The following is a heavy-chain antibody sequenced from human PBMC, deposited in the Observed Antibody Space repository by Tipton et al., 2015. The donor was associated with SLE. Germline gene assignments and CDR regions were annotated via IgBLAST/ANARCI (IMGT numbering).Heavy chain of an antibody. Sequence: TLSLTCSVSGHSISSGFYWGWIRQSPGKGLEWIGNFYHRGTTYYNPSLKSRVTISEDTSKNQFSLKLNSVTAADTAVYYCAKDYNYDYPDYNWGQGTLVIVSS. D-gene: IGHD4-17*01. V-gene: IGHV4-38-2*02. CDR2: FYHRGTT. CDR3: AKDYNYDYPDYN. CDR1: GHSISSGFY. J-gene: IGHJ4*02.